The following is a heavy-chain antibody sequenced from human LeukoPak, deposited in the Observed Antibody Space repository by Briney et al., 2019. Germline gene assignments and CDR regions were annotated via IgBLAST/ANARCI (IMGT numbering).Heavy chain of an antibody. Sequence: NPSETLSLTCTVSGGSISSGGYYWSWIRQPPGKELEWIGYFHYSGSNKYSPSLRSRVTIAGDTSKNQFSLHLSSVSGADTAVYYCARGGYSGFRHRDSSWSPWSWGPKKPQPQKYELPLDFWGHGTLVTVSS. CDR3: ARGGYSGFRHRDSSWSPWSWGPKKPQPQKYELPLDF. CDR2: FHYSGSN. CDR1: GGSISSGGYY. J-gene: IGHJ4*01. V-gene: IGHV4-61*08. D-gene: IGHD5-12*01.